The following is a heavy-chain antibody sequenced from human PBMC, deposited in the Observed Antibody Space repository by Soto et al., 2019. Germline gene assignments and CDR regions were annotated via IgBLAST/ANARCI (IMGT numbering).Heavy chain of an antibody. CDR2: ISGTGGT. V-gene: IGHV3-23*01. J-gene: IGHJ4*02. D-gene: IGHD2-15*01. CDR3: AKDRRGAYCGGGICYSPDY. Sequence: EVQLWESGGGLVQPGGSLRLSCAGSGFTFSSHVMSWVRQAPGKGLEWVSAISGTGGTYYADSVKGRFTISRDNSKNALYWQMNNLRDEDTAVYYCAKDRRGAYCGGGICYSPDYWGQGTLVIVYS. CDR1: GFTFSSHV.